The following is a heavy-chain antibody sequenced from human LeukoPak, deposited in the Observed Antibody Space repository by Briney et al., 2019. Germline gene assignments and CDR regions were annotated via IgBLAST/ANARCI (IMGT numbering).Heavy chain of an antibody. Sequence: PGGSLRLSCAASGFTFSSYGMSWVRQAPGKGLEWVSAISGSGGSTYYADSVKGRFTISRDNAKNSLFLQMNTLRAEDTALYYCARALRYFDWSRSDYFDYWGQGTLVTVSS. D-gene: IGHD3-9*01. J-gene: IGHJ4*02. V-gene: IGHV3-23*01. CDR2: ISGSGGST. CDR3: ARALRYFDWSRSDYFDY. CDR1: GFTFSSYG.